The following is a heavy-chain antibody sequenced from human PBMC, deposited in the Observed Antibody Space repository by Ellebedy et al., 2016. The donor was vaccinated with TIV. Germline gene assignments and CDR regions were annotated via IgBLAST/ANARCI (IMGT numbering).Heavy chain of an antibody. CDR2: ICFDGSNK. CDR1: GFTFSRYG. D-gene: IGHD3-22*01. V-gene: IGHV3-33*08. CDR3: ARARGTTMTVSDY. J-gene: IGHJ4*02. Sequence: PGGSLRLSCAASGFTFSRYGMHCVRQAPGKGLEWVAVICFDGSNKYYADSVMGRFTISRDNSKNTLYLQMNSLLADDTAVYYCARARGTTMTVSDYWGQGTLVTVSS.